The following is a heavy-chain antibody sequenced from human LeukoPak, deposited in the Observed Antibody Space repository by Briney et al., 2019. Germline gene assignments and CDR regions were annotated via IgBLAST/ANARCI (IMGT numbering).Heavy chain of an antibody. Sequence: SETLSLTCAVYGGSFSGYYWSWIRQPPGKGLEWIGEINHSGSTNYNPSLKSRVTISVDTSKNQFSLKLSSVTAADTAVYYCARGDNSGYAYWGQGTLVTVSS. V-gene: IGHV4-34*01. CDR1: GGSFSGYY. CDR2: INHSGST. J-gene: IGHJ4*02. CDR3: ARGDNSGYAY. D-gene: IGHD5-12*01.